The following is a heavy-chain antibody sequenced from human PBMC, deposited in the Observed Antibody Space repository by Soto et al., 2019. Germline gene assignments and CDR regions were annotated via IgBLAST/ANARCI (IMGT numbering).Heavy chain of an antibody. V-gene: IGHV4-31*03. CDR1: GGSISSGGYY. CDR3: ASLVALTYCSGGTCYGGIDY. J-gene: IGHJ4*02. CDR2: IYYIGST. Sequence: QVQLQESGPGLVKPSQTLSLTCTVSGGSISSGGYYWSWIRQHPGKGLEWIGYIYYIGSTYYNPSLKSRVSISVDTSKNQFSLKLSSVTAADTAVYYCASLVALTYCSGGTCYGGIDYWGQGTLVTVSS. D-gene: IGHD2-15*01.